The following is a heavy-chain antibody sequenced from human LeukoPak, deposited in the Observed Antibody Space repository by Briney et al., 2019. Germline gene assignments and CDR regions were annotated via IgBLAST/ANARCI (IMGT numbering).Heavy chain of an antibody. CDR1: GYTFTSYD. Sequence: ASVKVSCKASGYTFTSYDFNWVRQTTGQGLEWMGWISAYNGNTNYAQKLQGRVTMTTDTSTSTAYMELRSLRSDDTAVYYCARANGYSRVVDYWGQGTLVTVSS. CDR3: ARANGYSRVVDY. V-gene: IGHV1-18*01. D-gene: IGHD6-13*01. CDR2: ISAYNGNT. J-gene: IGHJ4*02.